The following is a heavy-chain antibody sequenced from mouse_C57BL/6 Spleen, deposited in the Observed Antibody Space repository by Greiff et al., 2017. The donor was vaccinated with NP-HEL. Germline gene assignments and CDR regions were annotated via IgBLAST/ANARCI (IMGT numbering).Heavy chain of an antibody. CDR1: GYTFTSYW. D-gene: IGHD2-3*01. CDR2: IDPSDSYT. CDR3: ARGDGYYWYFDV. Sequence: QVQLQQPGAELVKPGASVKLSCKASGYTFTSYWMQWVKQRPGQGLEWIGEIDPSDSYTNYNQTFKGKATLTVDTSSSTAYMQLSSLTSEDSAVYYCARGDGYYWYFDVWGTGTTVTVSS. V-gene: IGHV1-50*01. J-gene: IGHJ1*03.